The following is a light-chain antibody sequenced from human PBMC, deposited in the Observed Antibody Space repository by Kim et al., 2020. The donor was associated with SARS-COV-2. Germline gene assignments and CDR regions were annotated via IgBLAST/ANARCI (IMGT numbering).Light chain of an antibody. V-gene: IGLV3-1*01. Sequence: SYELTQPPSVSVSPGQTATISCSGDKLGDKYVCWYQQKPGQSPVLVIYQDDKRPSGIPDRISGSNSGNTATLTISGTQAMDEADYYCHVWDSTTEVFGGGTQLTVL. J-gene: IGLJ2*01. CDR1: KLGDKY. CDR2: QDD. CDR3: HVWDSTTEV.